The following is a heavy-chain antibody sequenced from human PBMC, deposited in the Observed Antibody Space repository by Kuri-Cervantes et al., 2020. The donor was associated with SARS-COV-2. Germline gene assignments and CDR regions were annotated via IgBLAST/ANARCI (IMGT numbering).Heavy chain of an antibody. J-gene: IGHJ4*01. CDR3: ARVPAMIVVVITTDPLFFDY. Sequence: ESLKISCTVSGGSISSYYWSWIRQPPGKGLEWIGYIYYSGGTYYNPSLKSRVTLFADTSKNQFSLRLTSVTAADTAVYYCARVPAMIVVVITTDPLFFDYWGHGTLVTVSS. CDR1: GGSISSYY. CDR2: IYYSGGT. V-gene: IGHV4-59*12. D-gene: IGHD3-22*01.